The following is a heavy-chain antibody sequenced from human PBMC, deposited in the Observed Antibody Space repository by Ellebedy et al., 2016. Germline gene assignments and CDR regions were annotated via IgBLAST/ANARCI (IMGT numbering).Heavy chain of an antibody. D-gene: IGHD2-21*02. CDR3: ARAPPRGHLGMETDVPGNLDV. CDR1: GGSVSSDY. CDR2: INYSGSA. V-gene: IGHV4-59*02. J-gene: IGHJ6*02. Sequence: SETLSLTCNVPGGSVSSDYWNWIRQPPGEGREWIGYINYSGSANYKPSLRSRVSISVDSSKNQFSLKLNSVTAADSAVYYCARAPPRGHLGMETDVPGNLDVWGQGTTVTVSS.